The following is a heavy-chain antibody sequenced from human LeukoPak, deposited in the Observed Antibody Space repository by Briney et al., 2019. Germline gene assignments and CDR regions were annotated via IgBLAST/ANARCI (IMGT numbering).Heavy chain of an antibody. CDR3: AREFLRVNAFDI. CDR2: IYYSGST. V-gene: IGHV4-30-4*08. Sequence: SETLSLTCTVSGGSISSGDYYWRWIRQPPGKGREWIGYIYYSGSTYYKPSLKSRISMSVDMSKTQFSLKLSSVIAADTAVYFCAREFLRVNAFDIWGQGTMVTVSS. CDR1: GGSISSGDYY. D-gene: IGHD4-17*01. J-gene: IGHJ3*02.